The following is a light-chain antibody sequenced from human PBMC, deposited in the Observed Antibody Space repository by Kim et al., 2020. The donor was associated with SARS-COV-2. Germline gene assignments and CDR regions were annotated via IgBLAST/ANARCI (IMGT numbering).Light chain of an antibody. Sequence: DIQMTQSPSQLSASIGDTVTMTCRASQTIGKSVNWYQQKPGRAPNIVIFDASSLETGVPSRFSGSVSGVDFTLTISSLQPDDLGTYYCPQRFTTPLTFGQGTRLEIK. CDR2: DAS. CDR1: QTIGKS. J-gene: IGKJ5*01. CDR3: PQRFTTPLT. V-gene: IGKV1-39*01.